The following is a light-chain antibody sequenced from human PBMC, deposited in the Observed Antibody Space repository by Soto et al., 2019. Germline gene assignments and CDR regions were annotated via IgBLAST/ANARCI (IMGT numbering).Light chain of an antibody. Sequence: QSALTQPASLSGSPGQSITISCNGTRSDVGGYNYVSWYQHHPGKAPKLVLYDVSHRPSGVSIRFSGSKSGYTASLTISRLQAEDEADYYCASYTSSSTLVFGGGTKLTVL. J-gene: IGLJ3*02. CDR1: RSDVGGYNY. V-gene: IGLV2-14*03. CDR3: ASYTSSSTLV. CDR2: DVS.